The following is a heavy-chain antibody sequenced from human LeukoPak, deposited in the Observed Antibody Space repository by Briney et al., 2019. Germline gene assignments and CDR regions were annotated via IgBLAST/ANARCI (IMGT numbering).Heavy chain of an antibody. CDR2: IKSKTDGGTT. CDR1: GFTFSNAW. J-gene: IGHJ6*03. Sequence: GGSLRLSCAASGFTFSNAWMSWVCQAPGKGLEWVGRIKSKTDGGTTDYAAPVKGRFTISRDDSKNTLYLQMNSLKTEDTAVYYCTTRTTVTGNYYYYMDVWGKGTTVTVSS. D-gene: IGHD4-11*01. CDR3: TTRTTVTGNYYYYMDV. V-gene: IGHV3-15*01.